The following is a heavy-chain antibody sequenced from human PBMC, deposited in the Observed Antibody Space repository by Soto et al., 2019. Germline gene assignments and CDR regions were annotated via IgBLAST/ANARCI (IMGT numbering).Heavy chain of an antibody. D-gene: IGHD2-21*01. CDR1: GGSISSSSYY. Sequence: QLQLQESGPGLVKPSETLFLTCTVSGGSISSSSYYWGWIRQPPGKGLECIGSIYYSGSTYYNPSLKSRFTISGDTSKNQFSLKLSSVTAADTAVYYCARHGGDYYLPFDYWGQGTLVTVSS. CDR3: ARHGGDYYLPFDY. V-gene: IGHV4-39*01. CDR2: IYYSGST. J-gene: IGHJ4*02.